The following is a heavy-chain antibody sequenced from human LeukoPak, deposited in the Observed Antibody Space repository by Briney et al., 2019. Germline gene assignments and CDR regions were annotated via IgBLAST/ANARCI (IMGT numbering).Heavy chain of an antibody. V-gene: IGHV3-30*02. CDR1: GFTFSSYG. CDR2: IRYDGSNK. Sequence: PGGSLRLSCAASGFTFSSYGMHWVRQAPGKGLEWVAFIRYDGSNKYYADSVKGRFTISRDNSKNTLYLQMNSLRAEDTAVYYCARAPRDTIFGVVTAFDYWGQGTLVTVSS. D-gene: IGHD3-3*01. J-gene: IGHJ4*02. CDR3: ARAPRDTIFGVVTAFDY.